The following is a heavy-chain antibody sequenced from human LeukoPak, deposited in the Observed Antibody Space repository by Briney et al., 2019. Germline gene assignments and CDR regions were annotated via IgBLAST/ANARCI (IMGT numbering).Heavy chain of an antibody. V-gene: IGHV1-2*02. CDR3: ARVRGQWLVESYYYYMDV. CDR1: GYTFTGYY. J-gene: IGHJ6*03. CDR2: INPNSGGT. D-gene: IGHD6-19*01. Sequence: ASVKVSCKASGYTFTGYYMHWVRQAPGQGLEWMGWINPNSGGTNYAQKLQGRVTMTRDTSISTAYMELSRLRSDDTAVYYCARVRGQWLVESYYYYMDVWGKGTTVTVSS.